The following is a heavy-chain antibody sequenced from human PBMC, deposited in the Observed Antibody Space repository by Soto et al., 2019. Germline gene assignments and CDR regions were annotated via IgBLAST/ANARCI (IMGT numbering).Heavy chain of an antibody. CDR3: SREGYSYETMPYYFDY. Sequence: GGSLRLSCSGSGFTLGGFALSWFRHAPGKGLEWLGFIRGRAYGGTSEYAASVGDRFTFSRDDSKSVAYLQMYSLKAEDTAVYYCSREGYSYETMPYYFDYWGQGTPVTVSS. CDR1: GFTLGGFA. D-gene: IGHD5-12*01. V-gene: IGHV3-49*03. CDR2: IRGRAYGGTS. J-gene: IGHJ4*02.